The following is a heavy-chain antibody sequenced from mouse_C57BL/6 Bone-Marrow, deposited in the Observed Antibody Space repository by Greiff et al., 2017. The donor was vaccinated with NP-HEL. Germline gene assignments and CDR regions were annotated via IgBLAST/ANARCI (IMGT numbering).Heavy chain of an antibody. CDR3: AREGGLRRRTYAMDY. Sequence: EVQGVESEGGLVQPGSSMKLSCTASGFTFSDYSMAWVRQVPEKGLEWVANINYDGSSTYSLDSLQSRFIISRDNAKNILYLQMSSLKSEDTATYYCAREGGLRRRTYAMDYWGQGTSVTVSS. V-gene: IGHV5-16*01. D-gene: IGHD2-4*01. CDR2: INYDGSST. CDR1: GFTFSDYS. J-gene: IGHJ4*01.